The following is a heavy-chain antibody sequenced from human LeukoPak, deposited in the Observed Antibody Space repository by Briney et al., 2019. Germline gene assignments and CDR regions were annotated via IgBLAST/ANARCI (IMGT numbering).Heavy chain of an antibody. Sequence: SVRASSKASGYTVTSYGISWVRQAPGQGLGGMGWISAYNGNTNYAQKLEGRVTMTTDTSASTAYMELRSLRSDDTAVYYCARDTPFDIWGQGTMVTVSS. V-gene: IGHV1-18*01. CDR1: GYTVTSYG. CDR3: ARDTPFDI. J-gene: IGHJ3*02. CDR2: ISAYNGNT.